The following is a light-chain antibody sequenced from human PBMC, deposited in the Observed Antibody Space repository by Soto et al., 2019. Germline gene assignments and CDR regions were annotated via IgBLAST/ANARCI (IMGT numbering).Light chain of an antibody. Sequence: QSVLTQPPSVSGAPGQRVTISCTGTSSNIGARYNVHWYQQLPGAAPKLLIYGNSNRPAGVPDRFSGSKSGPSASLAITGLQAEYEADYFCQSYDDSLSAWVFGGGTKLPVL. J-gene: IGLJ3*02. CDR2: GNS. CDR1: SSNIGARYN. CDR3: QSYDDSLSAWV. V-gene: IGLV1-40*01.